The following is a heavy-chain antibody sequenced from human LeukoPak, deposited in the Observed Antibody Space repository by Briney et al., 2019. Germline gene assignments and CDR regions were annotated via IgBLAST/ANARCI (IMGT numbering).Heavy chain of an antibody. Sequence: GGSLRLSCAASGFTFSTYWMTWIRQAPGEGLEWVASISSDGSGKYYMDSVKGRFTISRDNAKNSLFLQMNSLGAEDTAVYHCGRMRPGDADYWGQGTLVTVSS. J-gene: IGHJ4*02. CDR1: GFTFSTYW. CDR2: ISSDGSGK. D-gene: IGHD1-26*01. V-gene: IGHV3-7*01. CDR3: GRMRPGDADY.